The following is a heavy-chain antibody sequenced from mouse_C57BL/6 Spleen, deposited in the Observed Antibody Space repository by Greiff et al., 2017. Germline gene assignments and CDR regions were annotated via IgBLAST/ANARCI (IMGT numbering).Heavy chain of an antibody. Sequence: ESGPELVKPGASVKISCKASGYAFSSSWMNWVKQRPGKGLEWIGRIYPGDGDTNYNGKFKGKATLTADKSSSTAYMQLSSLTSEDSAVYFCARKRDWDNDFDYWGQGTTLTVSS. CDR2: IYPGDGDT. J-gene: IGHJ2*01. CDR3: ARKRDWDNDFDY. CDR1: GYAFSSSW. D-gene: IGHD4-1*01. V-gene: IGHV1-82*01.